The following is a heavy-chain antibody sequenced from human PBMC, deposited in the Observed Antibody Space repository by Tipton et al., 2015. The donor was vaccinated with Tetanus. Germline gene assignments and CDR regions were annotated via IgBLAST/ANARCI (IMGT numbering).Heavy chain of an antibody. J-gene: IGHJ4*02. CDR3: ARHTSGSYHAPFDY. V-gene: IGHV5-51*01. D-gene: IGHD1-26*01. CDR2: IYSGDSDT. Sequence: QLVQSGAEVKKPGESLKISCQGSGYRFTSYWIAWVRQEPGRGLEWMGIIYSGDSDTRYSPPFHGQVTISADKSINTVYLQWSSLKASDSAMYYCARHTSGSYHAPFDYWGQGTLVTVSS. CDR1: GYRFTSYW.